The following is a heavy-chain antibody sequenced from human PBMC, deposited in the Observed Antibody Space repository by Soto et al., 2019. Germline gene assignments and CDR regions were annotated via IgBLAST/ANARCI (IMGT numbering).Heavy chain of an antibody. D-gene: IGHD3-10*01. CDR1: GYSFTSYW. CDR3: ARHEPPYGSGDNYYYYGMDV. V-gene: IGHV5-10-1*01. J-gene: IGHJ6*02. Sequence: PGESLKISCKGSGYSFTSYWISWVRQMPGKGLEWMGRIDPSDSYTNYSPSFQGHVTISADKSISTAYLQWSSLKASDTAMYYCARHEPPYGSGDNYYYYGMDVWGQGTTVTVS. CDR2: IDPSDSYT.